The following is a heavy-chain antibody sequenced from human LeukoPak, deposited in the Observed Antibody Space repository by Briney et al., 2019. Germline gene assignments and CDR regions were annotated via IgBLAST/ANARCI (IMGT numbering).Heavy chain of an antibody. CDR1: GYTFTGYY. J-gene: IGHJ4*02. V-gene: IGHV1-2*02. D-gene: IGHD3-10*01. Sequence: GASVKVSCKASGYTFTGYYMHWVRQAPGQGLEWRGWIKPNSGGTNYAQKFQGRGTMTRDTSISTAHMELSRLRSDDTTVYYCASYTSGIGGLIWGQGALVTVSS. CDR3: ASYTSGIGGLI. CDR2: IKPNSGGT.